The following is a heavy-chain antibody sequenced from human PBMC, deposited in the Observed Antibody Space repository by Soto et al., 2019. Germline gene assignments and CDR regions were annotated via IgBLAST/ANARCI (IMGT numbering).Heavy chain of an antibody. CDR1: GGSISSYY. CDR2: IYYSGST. Sequence: SETLSLTCTVSGGSISSYYWSWIRQPPGKGLEWIGSIYYSGSTNYNPSLKSRVTISVDTSKNQFSLKLSSVTAADTAVYYCARRPILSEDYYGSGSYDYWGQGTLVTVSS. CDR3: ARRPILSEDYYGSGSYDY. D-gene: IGHD3-10*01. J-gene: IGHJ4*02. V-gene: IGHV4-59*08.